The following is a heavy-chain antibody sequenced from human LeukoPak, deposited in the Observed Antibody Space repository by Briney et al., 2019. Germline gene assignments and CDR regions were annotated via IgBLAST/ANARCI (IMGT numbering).Heavy chain of an antibody. D-gene: IGHD2-2*01. CDR2: IIPIFGTA. CDR3: ASQYCSSTSCYAFDP. Sequence: GASVKVSCKASGGTFSSYAISWVRQALGQGLEWMGGIIPIFGTANYAQKFQGRVTITADESTSTAYMELSSLRSEDTAVYYCASQYCSSTSCYAFDPWGQGTLVTVSS. J-gene: IGHJ5*02. V-gene: IGHV1-69*13. CDR1: GGTFSSYA.